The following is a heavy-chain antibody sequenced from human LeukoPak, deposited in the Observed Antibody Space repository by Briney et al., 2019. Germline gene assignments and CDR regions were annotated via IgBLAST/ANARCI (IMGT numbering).Heavy chain of an antibody. V-gene: IGHV1-2*02. CDR1: GYTFTGYY. CDR2: INPNSGGT. CDR3: AKADSIVVVPAALRGNFDY. Sequence: ASVKVSCKASGYTFTGYYMHWVRQAPGQGLEWMGWINPNSGGTNYAQKFQGRVTMTRDTSISTAYMELSRLRSDDTAVYYCAKADSIVVVPAALRGNFDYWGQGTLVTVSS. J-gene: IGHJ4*02. D-gene: IGHD2-2*01.